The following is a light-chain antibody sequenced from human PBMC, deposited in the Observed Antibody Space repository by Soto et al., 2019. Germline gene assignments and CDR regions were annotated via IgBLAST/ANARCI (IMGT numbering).Light chain of an antibody. CDR1: QSIGTF. CDR3: QQYNSNSP. Sequence: DIPMTQSPSTLSASVGDRVTISCRASQSIGTFLAWYQQRPGRAPNLLIYKASSLESGVPSRFSGSGSGTEFTLTISSLQPDDFATYYCQQYNSNSPFGGGTRVEIK. V-gene: IGKV1-5*03. CDR2: KAS. J-gene: IGKJ4*02.